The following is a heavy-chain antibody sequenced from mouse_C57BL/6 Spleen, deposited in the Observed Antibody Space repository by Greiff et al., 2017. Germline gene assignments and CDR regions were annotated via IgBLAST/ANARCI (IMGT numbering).Heavy chain of an antibody. CDR3: ARKITTVVATDLYFDV. Sequence: QVQLQQPGAELVKPGASVKMSCKASGYTFTSYWITWVKQRPGQGLEWIGDIYPGSGSTNYNEKFKSKATLTVDTSSSTAYMQLSSLTSEDSAVYYCARKITTVVATDLYFDVWGTGTTVTVSS. V-gene: IGHV1-55*01. CDR1: GYTFTSYW. J-gene: IGHJ1*03. CDR2: IYPGSGST. D-gene: IGHD1-1*01.